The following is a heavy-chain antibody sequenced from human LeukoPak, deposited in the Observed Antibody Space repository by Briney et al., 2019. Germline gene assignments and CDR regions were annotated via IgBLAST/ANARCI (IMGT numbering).Heavy chain of an antibody. Sequence: GESLKISCKGSGYSFTSYWIGWVRQMPGKCLEWMGIIYPGDSDTRYSPSFQGQVTISADKSISTAYLQWSSLKASDAAMYYCARHGSSGWYYQPFGAFDIWGQGTMVTVSS. D-gene: IGHD6-19*01. CDR2: IYPGDSDT. J-gene: IGHJ3*02. CDR1: GYSFTSYW. V-gene: IGHV5-51*01. CDR3: ARHGSSGWYYQPFGAFDI.